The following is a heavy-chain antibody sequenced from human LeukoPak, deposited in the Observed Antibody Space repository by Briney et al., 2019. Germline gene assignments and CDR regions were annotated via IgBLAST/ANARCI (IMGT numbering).Heavy chain of an antibody. V-gene: IGHV3-23*01. CDR2: ISGSGGST. J-gene: IGHJ5*02. Sequence: PGGSLRLSCAASGFTFSSYSMSWVRQAPGKGLEWVSAISGSGGSTYYADSVKGRFTISRDNSKNTLYLQMNSLRAEDTAVYYCAKDITIFGVIPAFDPWGQGTLVTVSS. CDR1: GFTFSSYS. CDR3: AKDITIFGVIPAFDP. D-gene: IGHD3-3*01.